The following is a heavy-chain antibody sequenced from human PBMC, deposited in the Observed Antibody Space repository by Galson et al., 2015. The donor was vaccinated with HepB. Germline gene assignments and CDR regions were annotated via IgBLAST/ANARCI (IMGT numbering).Heavy chain of an antibody. D-gene: IGHD5-12*01. V-gene: IGHV1-18*04. CDR2: INAYNGNT. Sequence: SVKVSCKASGYTFTSYGISWVRQAPGQGLEWMGWINAYNGNTKYAQKLQGRVTMTTDTFTSTAYMELRSLRSDDTAVYYCARAGYTSGSPLAFDIWGQGTMVTVSS. CDR1: GYTFTSYG. CDR3: ARAGYTSGSPLAFDI. J-gene: IGHJ3*02.